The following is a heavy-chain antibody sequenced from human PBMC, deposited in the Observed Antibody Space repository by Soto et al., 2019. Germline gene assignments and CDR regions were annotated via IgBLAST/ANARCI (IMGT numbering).Heavy chain of an antibody. Sequence: SGPTLVNPTQTLTLTCTFSGFSLSDAPMCVSWIRQPPGKALEWLALIDWDDDKKYSTSLKTRLTISKDTSKNQVVLTMTNMDPVDTATYYCARTDYGDQRGCFDYWGQGTLVTVSS. D-gene: IGHD4-17*01. CDR1: GFSLSDAPMC. J-gene: IGHJ4*02. CDR2: IDWDDDK. CDR3: ARTDYGDQRGCFDY. V-gene: IGHV2-70*01.